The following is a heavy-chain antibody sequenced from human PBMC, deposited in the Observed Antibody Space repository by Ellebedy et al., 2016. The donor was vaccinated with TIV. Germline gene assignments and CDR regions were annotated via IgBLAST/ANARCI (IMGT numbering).Heavy chain of an antibody. D-gene: IGHD4-11*01. CDR1: GYRFTSYW. Sequence: GESLKIPXKASGYRFTSYWIGWVRQVPGKGLEWMAIIYPSDSGTRYSPSFQGHVTISVDKSINTAYLQWSSLKASDTAIYFCARHLTEGLIPVTPDYWGLGTLVTVSS. CDR3: ARHLTEGLIPVTPDY. V-gene: IGHV5-51*01. J-gene: IGHJ4*02. CDR2: IYPSDSGT.